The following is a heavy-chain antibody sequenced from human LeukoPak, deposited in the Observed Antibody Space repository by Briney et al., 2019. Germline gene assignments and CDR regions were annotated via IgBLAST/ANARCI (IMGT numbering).Heavy chain of an antibody. CDR1: GFTFNKYW. Sequence: GKSLRLSCAASGFTFNKYWMTWVRQAPGKGLEWVATIKTDGSQKYYVDSVKGRFTISRDNAKNSLYLQMNSLRAEDTAVYYCAAGYTDAFDIWGQGTMVTVSS. J-gene: IGHJ3*02. CDR2: IKTDGSQK. CDR3: AAGYTDAFDI. D-gene: IGHD6-13*01. V-gene: IGHV3-7*01.